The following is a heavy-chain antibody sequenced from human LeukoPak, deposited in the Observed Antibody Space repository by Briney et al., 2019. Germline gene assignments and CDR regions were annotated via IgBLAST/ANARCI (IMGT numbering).Heavy chain of an antibody. CDR3: ARERTTVVSPFVY. Sequence: GGSLRLSCAASGFTVSSNSMSWVRQAPGKGLEWVSVIYSGGSTKYADSVKGRFTIFRDNSKNTLNLQMNSLRAEDTAVYYCARERTTVVSPFVYWGQGTLVTVSS. V-gene: IGHV3-66*01. CDR2: IYSGGST. D-gene: IGHD4-23*01. CDR1: GFTVSSNS. J-gene: IGHJ4*02.